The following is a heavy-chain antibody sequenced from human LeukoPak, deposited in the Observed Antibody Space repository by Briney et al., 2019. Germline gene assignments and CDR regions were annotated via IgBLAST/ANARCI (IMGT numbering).Heavy chain of an antibody. CDR1: GFTFSAHG. D-gene: IGHD3-9*01. Sequence: GGSLRLSCAGSGFTFSAHGMNWVRQAPGKGLEWVSAISGSGGSTYYADSVKGRFTISRDNSKNTLSLQMNSLRAEDTAVYYCAKDPRYFDWLLGLNWFDPWGQGTLVTVSS. V-gene: IGHV3-23*01. CDR2: ISGSGGST. J-gene: IGHJ5*02. CDR3: AKDPRYFDWLLGLNWFDP.